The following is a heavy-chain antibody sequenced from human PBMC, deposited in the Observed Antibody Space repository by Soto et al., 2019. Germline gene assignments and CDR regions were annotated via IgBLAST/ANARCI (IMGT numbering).Heavy chain of an antibody. D-gene: IGHD3-22*01. V-gene: IGHV4-4*02. CDR2: VFHSGDT. CDR3: GRLTYDSRLNYFYLDF. J-gene: IGHJ4*02. CDR1: GGSISGRNW. Sequence: SETLSLTCVVSGGSISGRNWWSWVRQAPGKGLEWIGEVFHSGDTTYTPSLRSRVTISVDKSKNQFSLKLNSVTAADTAVYYCGRLTYDSRLNYFYLDFWGQGALVTVSS.